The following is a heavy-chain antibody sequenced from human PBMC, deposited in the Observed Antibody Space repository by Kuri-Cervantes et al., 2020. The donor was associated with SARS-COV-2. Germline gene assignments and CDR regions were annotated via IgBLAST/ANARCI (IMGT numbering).Heavy chain of an antibody. CDR3: ARDRGYCDGGGCYSTGFSFDY. V-gene: IGHV3-21*01. D-gene: IGHD2-15*01. CDR1: GFTFGSYG. CDR2: ISSGSDYI. J-gene: IGHJ4*02. Sequence: GGSLRLSCVASGFTFGSYGVTWVRQAPGRGLEWVSSISSGSDYIYYADSVKGRFSVSRDNAENSLSLQMNSLTAGDTAVYYCARDRGYCDGGGCYSTGFSFDYWGQGALVTVSS.